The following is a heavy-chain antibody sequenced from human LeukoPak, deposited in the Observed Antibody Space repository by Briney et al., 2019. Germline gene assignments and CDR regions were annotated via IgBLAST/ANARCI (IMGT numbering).Heavy chain of an antibody. CDR3: AKAGYGGSSTTTYGDY. Sequence: GGSLRLSCATSGFTFSSFTMNWVRQAPGKGLEWVAIISYDGRSKYYADSVKGRFTISRDNSRNTLYLQMNSLRPEDTAVYYCAKAGYGGSSTTTYGDYWGQGTLVTVSS. V-gene: IGHV3-30*18. D-gene: IGHD2-15*01. CDR1: GFTFSSFT. CDR2: ISYDGRSK. J-gene: IGHJ4*02.